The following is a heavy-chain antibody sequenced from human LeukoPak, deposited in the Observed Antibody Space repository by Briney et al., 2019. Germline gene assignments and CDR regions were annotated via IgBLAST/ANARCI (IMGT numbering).Heavy chain of an antibody. J-gene: IGHJ4*02. CDR1: GFTFSSYV. Sequence: GGSLRLSCVASGFTFSSYVMHWVRQPPGKGLEWVAVISYDGSNKYYADSVKGRFTISRDNSKNTLYLQMNSLRAEDTAVYYCATSGNWRAVAVPDYWGQGTLVTVSS. CDR3: ATSGNWRAVAVPDY. D-gene: IGHD6-19*01. V-gene: IGHV3-30-3*01. CDR2: ISYDGSNK.